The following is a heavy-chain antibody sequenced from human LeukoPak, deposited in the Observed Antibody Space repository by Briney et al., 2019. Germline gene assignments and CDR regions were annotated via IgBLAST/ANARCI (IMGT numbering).Heavy chain of an antibody. J-gene: IGHJ4*02. CDR2: LSYDGRNE. D-gene: IGHD6-19*01. V-gene: IGHV3-30*03. CDR3: AREETSGWYGC. CDR1: GFTFSIYN. Sequence: PGGSLRLSCAASGFTFSIYNIHWVRQAPGKRLEWVAVLSYDGRNEFYADSVKGRFTISRDSPKKTVYLQMNRLRTEDTAVYYCAREETSGWYGCWGQGTLVTVSS.